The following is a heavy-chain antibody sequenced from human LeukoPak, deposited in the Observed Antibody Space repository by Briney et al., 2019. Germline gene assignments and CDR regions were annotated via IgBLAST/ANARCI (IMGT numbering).Heavy chain of an antibody. D-gene: IGHD1-26*01. CDR2: INHSGST. J-gene: IGHJ4*02. CDR1: GGSFSGYY. CDR3: ARPLGAYFDY. V-gene: IGHV4-34*01. Sequence: SETLSLTCAVYGGSFSGYYWSWIRQPPGKGLEWIGEINHSGSTNYNPSLKSRVTISVDTSKNQFSLKLSSVTAADTAVYYCARPLGAYFDYWGQGTLVTVSS.